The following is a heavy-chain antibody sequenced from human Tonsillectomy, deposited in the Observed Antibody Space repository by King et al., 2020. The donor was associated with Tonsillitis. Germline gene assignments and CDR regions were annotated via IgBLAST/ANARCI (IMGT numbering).Heavy chain of an antibody. CDR2: ISGSGGST. J-gene: IGHJ5*02. V-gene: IGHV3-23*04. CDR1: GFTFSSYA. D-gene: IGHD3-3*01. Sequence: VQLVESGGGLVQPGGSLRLSCAASGFTFSSYAMSWVRQAPGKGLEWVSAISGSGGSTYYADSVKGRFTISRDNSKNTLYLQMNSLRAEDTALYYCAKMYYDFWSGRNWFDTWGQGTLVTVSS. CDR3: AKMYYDFWSGRNWFDT.